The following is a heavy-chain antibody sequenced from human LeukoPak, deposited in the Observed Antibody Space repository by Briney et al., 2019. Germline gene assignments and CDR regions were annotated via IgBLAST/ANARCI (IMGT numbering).Heavy chain of an antibody. Sequence: SETLSLTCAVSGVSISSGGYSWSWIRQPPGKGLEWIGYIYHSGSTYYNPSLKSRVTISVDRSKNQFSLKLSSVTAADTAVYYCARGSGSYVYYFDYWGQGTLVTVSS. J-gene: IGHJ4*02. CDR3: ARGSGSYVYYFDY. V-gene: IGHV4-30-2*01. D-gene: IGHD1-26*01. CDR2: IYHSGST. CDR1: GVSISSGGYS.